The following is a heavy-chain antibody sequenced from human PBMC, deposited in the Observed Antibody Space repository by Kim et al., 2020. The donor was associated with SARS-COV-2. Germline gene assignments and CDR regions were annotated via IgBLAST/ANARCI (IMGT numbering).Heavy chain of an antibody. D-gene: IGHD3-16*02. CDR1: GGSFSGYY. Sequence: SETLSLTCAVYGGSFSGYYWSWIRQPPGKGLEWIGEINHSGSTNYNPSLKSRVTISVDTSKNQFSLKLSSVTAADTAVYYCARSSLWGEELYDYVWGSYRYTSFDYWGQGTLVTVSS. CDR2: INHSGST. V-gene: IGHV4-34*01. CDR3: ARSSLWGEELYDYVWGSYRYTSFDY. J-gene: IGHJ4*02.